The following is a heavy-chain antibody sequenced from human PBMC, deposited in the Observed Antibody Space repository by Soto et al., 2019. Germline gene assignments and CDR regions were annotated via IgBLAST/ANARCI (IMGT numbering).Heavy chain of an antibody. CDR3: ANFPGKGKSSIAAPVDY. D-gene: IGHD6-6*01. J-gene: IGHJ4*02. CDR2: ISGSGGST. Sequence: QTGGSLRLSCAASGFTFSGYAMSWVRQAPGKGLEWVSAISGSGGSTYYADSVKGRFTISRDNSKNTLYLQMNSLRAEDTAVYYCANFPGKGKSSIAAPVDYWGQGTLVTVSS. V-gene: IGHV3-23*01. CDR1: GFTFSGYA.